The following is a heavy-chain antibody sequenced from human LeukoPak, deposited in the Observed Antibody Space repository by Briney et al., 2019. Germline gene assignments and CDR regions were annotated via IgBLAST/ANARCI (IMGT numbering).Heavy chain of an antibody. CDR2: IWYDGSNQ. J-gene: IGHJ2*01. Sequence: HPGGSLRLSCAASGFTFRSYSMNWVRQAPGKGLEWVAVIWYDGSNQIYADSVKGRFTISRDNSKKTLYLQINSLRAEDTSVYYCARDRNWERPTWYLDLWGRGTLVTVSS. V-gene: IGHV3-33*08. D-gene: IGHD1-26*01. CDR3: ARDRNWERPTWYLDL. CDR1: GFTFRSYS.